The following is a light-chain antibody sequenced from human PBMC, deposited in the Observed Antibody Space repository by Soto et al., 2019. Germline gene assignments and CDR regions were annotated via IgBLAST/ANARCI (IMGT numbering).Light chain of an antibody. V-gene: IGKV3-20*01. J-gene: IGKJ1*01. CDR2: GAS. Sequence: EIVLTQSPGTLXXXXXXXXXXXRRASQSVSNNYLAWYQQKPGQAPRLLIYGASNRATGIPDRFSGSGSGTDFTLTISRLEPEDFAVYYCQQYGSSGTFGQGTKVDI. CDR1: QSVSNNY. CDR3: QQYGSSGT.